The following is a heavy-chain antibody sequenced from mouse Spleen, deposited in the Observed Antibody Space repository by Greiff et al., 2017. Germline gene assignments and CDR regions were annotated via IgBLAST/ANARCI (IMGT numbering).Heavy chain of an antibody. CDR2: ISSGGGNT. J-gene: IGHJ2*01. Sequence: EVKLVESGGGLVKLGGSLKLSCAASGFTFSSYAMSWVRQTPEKRLEWVATISSGGGNTYYPDSVKGRFTISRDNAKNTLYLQMSSLKSEDTAMYYCARHEGFDYWGRGTTLTVSS. V-gene: IGHV5-9*04. CDR1: GFTFSSYA. CDR3: ARHEGFDY.